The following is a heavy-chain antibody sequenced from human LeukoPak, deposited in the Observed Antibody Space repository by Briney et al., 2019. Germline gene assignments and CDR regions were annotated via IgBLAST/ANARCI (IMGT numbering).Heavy chain of an antibody. J-gene: IGHJ4*02. CDR3: ARERGIAVSNRRESYFEY. D-gene: IGHD6-19*01. CDR2: INPSGGST. V-gene: IGHV1-46*01. Sequence: ASVKVSCKASGYTFTGYYMHWVRRAPGQGLEWMGIINPSGGSTSYAQKFQGRVTMTRDTSTSTVYMELSSLRSEDTAVYYCARERGIAVSNRRESYFEYWGQGTLVTVSS. CDR1: GYTFTGYY.